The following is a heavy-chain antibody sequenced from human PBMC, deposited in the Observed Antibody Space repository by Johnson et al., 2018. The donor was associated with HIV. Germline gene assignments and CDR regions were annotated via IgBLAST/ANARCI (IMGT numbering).Heavy chain of an antibody. J-gene: IGHJ3*02. V-gene: IGHV3-30*19. CDR3: ARSPTGTSARGAFDI. CDR2: ISYDGSNK. CDR1: GFTFSSYG. D-gene: IGHD1-1*01. Sequence: VQLVECGGGVVQPGGSLRLSCAASGFTFSSYGMHWVRQAPGKGLEWVAVISYDGSNKYYADSVKGRFTISRDNSKNTLYLQMNSLRAEDMAVYYCARSPTGTSARGAFDIWGQGTMVTVSS.